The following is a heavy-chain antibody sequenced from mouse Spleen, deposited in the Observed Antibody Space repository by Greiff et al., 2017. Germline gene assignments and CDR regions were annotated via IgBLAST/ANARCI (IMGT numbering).Heavy chain of an antibody. CDR2: ISSGGSYT. V-gene: IGHV5-9-1*01. Sequence: EVKLVESGGGLVKPGGSLKLSCAASGFTFSSYAMSWVRQTPEKRLEWVATISSGGSYTYSPDSVKGRFTISRDNAKNTLYLQRSSLRSEDKAMYYCARRGSTGDAMDYWGQGTSVTVSS. J-gene: IGHJ4*01. CDR3: ARRGSTGDAMDY. CDR1: GFTFSSYA.